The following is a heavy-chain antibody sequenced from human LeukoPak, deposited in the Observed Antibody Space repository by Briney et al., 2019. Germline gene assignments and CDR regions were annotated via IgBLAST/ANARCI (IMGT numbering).Heavy chain of an antibody. CDR3: ERGVGAPGDYYYYYMDV. CDR1: GHTLKTYS. V-gene: IGHV3-21*01. J-gene: IGHJ6*03. CDR2: ISSSSSYK. D-gene: IGHD1-26*01. Sequence: PGGSLRLSCAASGHTLKTYSMKWVRQAPGKGLEWVSSISSSSSYKYYADSVKGRFTISRDNAKNSLYLQMNSLRAEHTAVYYCERGVGAPGDYYYYYMDVWGKGTTVTVSS.